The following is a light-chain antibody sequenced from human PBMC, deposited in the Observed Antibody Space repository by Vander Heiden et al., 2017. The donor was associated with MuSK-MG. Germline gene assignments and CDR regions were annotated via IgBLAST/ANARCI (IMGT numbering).Light chain of an antibody. CDR3: LRSYSGARV. Sequence: QSVVTLEPSLTVSPGGTVPLTCCSSTRSVTSGHYLYWLHQMPGQAPRTLIYDTNNREAWTPARFSGSLLGGEAALTLSGAQPEDEAEYYCLRSYSGARVFGGGTKLTVL. CDR1: TRSVTSGHY. V-gene: IGLV7-46*01. J-gene: IGLJ3*02. CDR2: DTN.